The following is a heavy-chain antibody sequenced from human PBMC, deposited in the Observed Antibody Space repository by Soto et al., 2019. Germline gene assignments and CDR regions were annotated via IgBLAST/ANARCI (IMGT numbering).Heavy chain of an antibody. CDR1: GYTFTGYY. CDR2: INPNSGGT. CDR3: ARGGTMVQGVMGAFDI. Sequence: ASVKVSCKASGYTFTGYYMHWVRQAPGQGLEWMGWINPNSGGTNYAQKFQGWVTMTRDTSISTAYMELSRLRSDDTAVYYCARGGTMVQGVMGAFDIWGQGTMVTVSS. D-gene: IGHD3-10*01. J-gene: IGHJ3*02. V-gene: IGHV1-2*04.